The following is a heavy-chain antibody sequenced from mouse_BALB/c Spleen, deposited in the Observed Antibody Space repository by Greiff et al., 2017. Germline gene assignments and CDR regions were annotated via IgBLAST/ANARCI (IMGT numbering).Heavy chain of an antibody. V-gene: IGHV5-17*02. CDR3: ARVGGNYVYAMDY. CDR1: GFTFSSFG. Sequence: EVKLQESGGGLVQPGGSRKLSCAASGFTFSSFGMHWVRQAPEKGLEWVAYISSGSSTIYYADTVKGRFTISRDNPKNTLFLQMTSLRSEDTAMYYCARVGGNYVYAMDYWGQGTSVTVSS. D-gene: IGHD2-1*01. J-gene: IGHJ4*01. CDR2: ISSGSSTI.